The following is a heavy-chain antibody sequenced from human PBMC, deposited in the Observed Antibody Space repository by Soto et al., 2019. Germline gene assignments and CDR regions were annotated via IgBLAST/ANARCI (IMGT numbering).Heavy chain of an antibody. J-gene: IGHJ4*02. D-gene: IGHD3-22*01. CDR1: GFTFSSYA. CDR2: ISGSGGST. Sequence: LRLSCAASGFTFSSYAMSWVRQAPGKGLEWVSAISGSGGSTYYADSVKGRFTISRDNSKNTLYLQMNSLRAEDTAVYYCAKEGYYYDSSGYGYWGQGTLVTVSS. V-gene: IGHV3-23*01. CDR3: AKEGYYYDSSGYGY.